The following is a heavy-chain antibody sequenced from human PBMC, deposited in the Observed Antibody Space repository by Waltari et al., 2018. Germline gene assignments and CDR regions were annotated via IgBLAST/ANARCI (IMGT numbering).Heavy chain of an antibody. CDR2: IYYSGAI. V-gene: IGHV4-38-2*02. CDR3: ANNEWGLPVS. Sequence: LSLTCTVSGYSISSGYWWGWIRQPPGKGLEWIASIYYSGAIQYNPSLGSRATISTDTSKNQFSLRLTSVTAADTAVYYCANNEWGLPVSWGQGTVVTVSS. D-gene: IGHD1-26*01. J-gene: IGHJ5*02. CDR1: GYSISSGYW.